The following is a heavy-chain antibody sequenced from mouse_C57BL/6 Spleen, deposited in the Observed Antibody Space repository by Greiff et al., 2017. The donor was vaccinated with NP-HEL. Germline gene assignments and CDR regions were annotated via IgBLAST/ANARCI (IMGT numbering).Heavy chain of an antibody. V-gene: IGHV1-55*01. D-gene: IGHD2-2*01. CDR2: IYPGSGST. CDR3: ARSTMVKGAWFAY. CDR1: GYTFTSYW. J-gene: IGHJ3*01. Sequence: QVQLKQPGAELVKPGASVKISCKASGYTFTSYWITWVKQRPGQGLEWIGDIYPGSGSTNYNEKFKSKATLTVDTSSSTAYMQLSSLTSEDSAVYYCARSTMVKGAWFAYWGQGTLVTVSA.